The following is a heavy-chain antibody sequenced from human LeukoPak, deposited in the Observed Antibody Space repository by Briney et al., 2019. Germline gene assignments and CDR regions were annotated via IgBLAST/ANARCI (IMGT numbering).Heavy chain of an antibody. CDR3: ARVTGYGDYVWGPGTASYYFDY. CDR2: MNPNGGNT. Sequence: ASVKVSCKASGYTFTSYDINWVRQATGQGLEWMGWMNPNGGNTGYAQKFQGRVTMTRNTSISTAYMELSSLRSEDTAVYYCARVTGYGDYVWGPGTASYYFDYWGQGTLVTVSS. CDR1: GYTFTSYD. V-gene: IGHV1-8*01. J-gene: IGHJ4*02. D-gene: IGHD4-17*01.